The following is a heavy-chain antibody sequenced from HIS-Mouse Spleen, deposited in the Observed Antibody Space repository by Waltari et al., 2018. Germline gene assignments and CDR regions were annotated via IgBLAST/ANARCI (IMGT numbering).Heavy chain of an antibody. CDR3: AREIPYSSSWYDWYFDL. D-gene: IGHD6-13*01. J-gene: IGHJ2*01. CDR1: GGSISSRSYY. V-gene: IGHV4-39*07. Sequence: QLQLQESGPGLVKPSETLSLTCTVSGGSISSRSYYVVWIRQPPGKGLEWIGSIYYSGSTYYNPSLKSRVTISVDTSKNQFSLKLSSVTAADTAVYYCAREIPYSSSWYDWYFDLWGRGTLVTVSS. CDR2: IYYSGST.